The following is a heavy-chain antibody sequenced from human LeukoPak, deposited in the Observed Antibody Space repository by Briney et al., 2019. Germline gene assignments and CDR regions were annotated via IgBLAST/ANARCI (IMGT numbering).Heavy chain of an antibody. Sequence: GGSLRLSCAASGFTVSSNYMSWVRQAPGKGLEWVSVIYSGGSTYYADSVKGRFTISRDNSKNTLYLQMNSLRAEDTAVYYCARDSYYGSGSYYRYTFDYWGQGTLATVSS. V-gene: IGHV3-53*01. CDR1: GFTVSSNY. D-gene: IGHD3-10*01. J-gene: IGHJ4*02. CDR2: IYSGGST. CDR3: ARDSYYGSGSYYRYTFDY.